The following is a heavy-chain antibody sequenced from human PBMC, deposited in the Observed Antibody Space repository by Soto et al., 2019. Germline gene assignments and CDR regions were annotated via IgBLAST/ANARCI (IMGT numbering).Heavy chain of an antibody. CDR2: ISYDGSNK. CDR3: AKLGGVIVTFRNDAFDI. D-gene: IGHD3-16*02. V-gene: IGHV3-30*18. J-gene: IGHJ3*02. Sequence: GGSLRLSCAASGFTFSSYGMHWVRQAPGKGLEWVAVISYDGSNKYYADSVKGRFTISRDNSKNTLYLQMNSLRAEDTAVYYCAKLGGVIVTFRNDAFDIWGQGTMVTVPS. CDR1: GFTFSSYG.